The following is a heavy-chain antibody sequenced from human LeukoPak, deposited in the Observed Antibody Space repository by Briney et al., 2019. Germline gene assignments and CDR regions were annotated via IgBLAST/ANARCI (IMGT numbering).Heavy chain of an antibody. D-gene: IGHD1-26*01. CDR3: ARVRVGANPLGYYYYYYMDV. CDR1: GGSISSYY. V-gene: IGHV4-59*08. CDR2: LYYSGKT. J-gene: IGHJ6*03. Sequence: SETLSLTCTVSGGSISSYYWGWIRQPPGKGLEWIGTLYYSGKTYYNPSLKSRVTISVDTSKNQFSLKLSSVTAADTAVYYCARVRVGANPLGYYYYYYMDVWGKGTTVTVSS.